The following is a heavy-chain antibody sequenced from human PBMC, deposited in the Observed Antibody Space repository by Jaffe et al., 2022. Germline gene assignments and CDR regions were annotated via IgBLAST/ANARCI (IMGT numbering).Heavy chain of an antibody. CDR1: GYSISSGYY. J-gene: IGHJ4*02. D-gene: IGHD3-22*01. CDR2: IYHSGST. V-gene: IGHV4-38-2*01. Sequence: QVQLQESGPGLVKPSETLSLTCAVSGYSISSGYYWGWIRQPPGKGLEWIGSIYHSGSTYYNPSLKSRVTISVDTSKNQFSLKLSSVTAADTAVYYCARVRHTYYYDSSGSYYFDYWGQGTLVTVSS. CDR3: ARVRHTYYYDSSGSYYFDY.